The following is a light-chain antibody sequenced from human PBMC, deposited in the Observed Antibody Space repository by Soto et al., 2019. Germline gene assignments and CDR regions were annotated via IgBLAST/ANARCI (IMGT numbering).Light chain of an antibody. CDR3: SSYTSSTTYV. CDR2: DVS. J-gene: IGLJ1*01. Sequence: QSALTQPASVSGSPGQSIAISCTGTSSDVGGYNYVSWYQQHPGKAPKLIVYDVSNRPSGVSDRFSGSKSGKTASLTISGLQAEDEADYYCSSYTSSTTYVFGTVTKVTVL. V-gene: IGLV2-14*01. CDR1: SSDVGGYNY.